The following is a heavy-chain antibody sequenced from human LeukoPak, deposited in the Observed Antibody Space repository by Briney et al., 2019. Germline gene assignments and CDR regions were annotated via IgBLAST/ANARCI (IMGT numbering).Heavy chain of an antibody. D-gene: IGHD3-3*01. CDR2: IDPNSGDT. CDR1: GYTFTSYY. CDR3: ARGSTVSGGPKLASDH. V-gene: IGHV1-2*02. J-gene: IGHJ4*02. Sequence: ASVKVSCKASGYTFTSYYIHWVRQAPGQGLEWMGWIDPNSGDTDSAQKFQGRVTMTRDTSIRTAYMELSRLTSDDTAVYYYARGSTVSGGPKLASDHWGQGTLVTVSS.